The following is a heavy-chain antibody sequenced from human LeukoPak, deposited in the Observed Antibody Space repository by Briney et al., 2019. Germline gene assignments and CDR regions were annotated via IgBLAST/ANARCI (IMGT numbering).Heavy chain of an antibody. CDR3: AKALTTSHYYYYMDV. D-gene: IGHD1-14*01. Sequence: GGSLRLSCAASGFTFDDYAMHWVRQAPGKGLEWVSGISWNSGSIGYADSVKGRFTISRDNAKNSLYLQMNSLRAEDTASYYCAKALTTSHYYYYMDVWGKGTTVTVSS. J-gene: IGHJ6*03. CDR1: GFTFDDYA. CDR2: ISWNSGSI. V-gene: IGHV3-9*01.